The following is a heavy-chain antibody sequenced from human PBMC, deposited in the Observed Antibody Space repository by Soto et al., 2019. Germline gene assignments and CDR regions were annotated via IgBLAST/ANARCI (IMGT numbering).Heavy chain of an antibody. CDR1: GYTLTELS. Sequence: ASVKVSCKVSGYTLTELSMHWVRQAPGKGLEWMGGFDPEDGETIYAQKFQGRVTMTEDTSTDTAYMELSSLRSEDTAVYYCATDHNYVWGSYPRPLDYWGQGTLVTVS. CDR3: ATDHNYVWGSYPRPLDY. J-gene: IGHJ4*02. D-gene: IGHD3-16*01. CDR2: FDPEDGET. V-gene: IGHV1-24*01.